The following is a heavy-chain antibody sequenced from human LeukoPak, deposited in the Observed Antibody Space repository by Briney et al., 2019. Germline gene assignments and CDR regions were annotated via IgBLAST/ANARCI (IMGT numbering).Heavy chain of an antibody. CDR1: GYTFTSYY. Sequence: ASVKVSCKASGYTFTSYYIHWVRQAPGQGLEWMGIINPSGGSTNYAQKFQGRVTMTEDTSTDTAYMELSSLRSEDTAVYYCATKPYGQLAYDYWGQGTLVTVSS. V-gene: IGHV1-46*01. J-gene: IGHJ4*02. CDR3: ATKPYGQLAYDY. D-gene: IGHD6-13*01. CDR2: INPSGGST.